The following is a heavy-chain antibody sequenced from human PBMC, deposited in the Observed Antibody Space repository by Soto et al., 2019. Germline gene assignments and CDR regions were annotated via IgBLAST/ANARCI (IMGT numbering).Heavy chain of an antibody. D-gene: IGHD3-10*01. V-gene: IGHV3-30*18. CDR1: GFTFSNYG. J-gene: IGHJ4*02. CDR2: ISYDGSNK. CDR3: AKVPIMTMVRGEHPQSHY. Sequence: QVQLVESGGGVVQPGRSLRLSCAVSGFTFSNYGMYWVRQAPGKGLEWVAVISYDGSNKYYADSVKGRFTISRDNSKNTLYLQMNSLRAEDTAVYYCAKVPIMTMVRGEHPQSHYWGQGTLVTVSS.